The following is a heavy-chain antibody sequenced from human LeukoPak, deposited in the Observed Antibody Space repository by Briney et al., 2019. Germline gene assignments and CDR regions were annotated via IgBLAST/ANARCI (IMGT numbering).Heavy chain of an antibody. CDR3: ARAGGDKYSSSRMDY. Sequence: GGSLRLSCAASGFSVSNNYMSWVRQAPGKGLDAVSIIFSIGSTYYADSVKGRFTISRDSSKNTVYLQMNSLRAEDTAVYYCARAGGDKYSSSRMDYWGQGTLVTVSS. CDR1: GFSVSNNY. CDR2: IFSIGST. J-gene: IGHJ4*02. V-gene: IGHV3-66*03. D-gene: IGHD6-6*01.